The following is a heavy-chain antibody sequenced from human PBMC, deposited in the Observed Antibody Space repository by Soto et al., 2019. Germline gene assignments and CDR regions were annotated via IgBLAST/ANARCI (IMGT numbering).Heavy chain of an antibody. CDR3: ARARSTTMVRGGHYYYYCMDV. V-gene: IGHV4-59*01. Sequence: ETLSLTCTVSGGSISSYYWSWIRQPPGKGLEWIGYIYYSGSTNYNPSLKSRVTISVDTSKNQFSLKLSSVTAADTAVYYCARARSTTMVRGGHYYYYCMDVWGKGTTVTVSS. J-gene: IGHJ6*03. CDR2: IYYSGST. CDR1: GGSISSYY. D-gene: IGHD3-10*01.